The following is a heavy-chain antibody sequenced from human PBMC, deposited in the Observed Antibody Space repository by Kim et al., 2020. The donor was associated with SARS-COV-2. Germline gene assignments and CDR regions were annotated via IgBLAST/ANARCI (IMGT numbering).Heavy chain of an antibody. D-gene: IGHD6-13*01. CDR2: IYPGDSDT. J-gene: IGHJ1*01. CDR3: AYPGEGGAAGVIEYFQH. V-gene: IGHV5-51*01. Sequence: GESLKISRKGSGYSFTSYWIGWVRQMPGKGLEWMGIIYPGDSDTRYSPSFQGQVTISADKSISTAYLQWSSLKASDTAMYYCAYPGEGGAAGVIEYFQHWGQGTLVTVSS. CDR1: GYSFTSYW.